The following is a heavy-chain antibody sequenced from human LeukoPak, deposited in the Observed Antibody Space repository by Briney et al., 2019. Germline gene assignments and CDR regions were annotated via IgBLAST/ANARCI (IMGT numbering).Heavy chain of an antibody. Sequence: SETLSLTCTVSGDSISSSIYYWGWIRQPPGKGLEWIGSIYFTGSTSNNPSLKSRLTISIDTSKNQFSLNLTSVTAADTAVYYCARGLLFSWFDPWGQGTLVTVSS. V-gene: IGHV4-39*01. CDR2: IYFTGST. J-gene: IGHJ5*02. D-gene: IGHD2-21*02. CDR3: ARGLLFSWFDP. CDR1: GDSISSSIYY.